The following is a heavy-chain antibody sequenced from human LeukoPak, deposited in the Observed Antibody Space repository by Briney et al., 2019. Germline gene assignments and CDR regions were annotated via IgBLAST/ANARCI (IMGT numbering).Heavy chain of an antibody. CDR2: ISTYNDNT. V-gene: IGHV1-18*01. Sequence: ASVKVSCKASGYTFSDYGVSWVRQAPGQGLGWMGRISTYNDNTNYAQKFQGRVTVTTDTATNTAYMELRNLTSDDTAVYYCARDGMQLWLRGYFDLWGRGTLVTVSS. D-gene: IGHD5-18*01. CDR3: ARDGMQLWLRGYFDL. CDR1: GYTFSDYG. J-gene: IGHJ2*01.